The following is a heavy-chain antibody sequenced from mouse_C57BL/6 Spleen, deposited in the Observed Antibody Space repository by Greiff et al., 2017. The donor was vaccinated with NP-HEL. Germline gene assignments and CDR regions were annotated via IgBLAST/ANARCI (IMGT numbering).Heavy chain of an antibody. V-gene: IGHV1-81*01. D-gene: IGHD1-1*01. J-gene: IGHJ4*01. Sequence: VQVVESGAELARPGASVKLSCKASGYTFTSYGISWVKQRTGQGLEWIGEIYPRSGNTYYNEKFKGKATLTADKSSSTAYMELRSLTSEDSAVYFCARSITTVVADAMDYWGQGTSVTVSS. CDR1: GYTFTSYG. CDR3: ARSITTVVADAMDY. CDR2: IYPRSGNT.